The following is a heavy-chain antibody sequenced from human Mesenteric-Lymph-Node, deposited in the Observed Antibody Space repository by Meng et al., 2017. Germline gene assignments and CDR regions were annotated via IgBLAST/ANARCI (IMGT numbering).Heavy chain of an antibody. J-gene: IGHJ3*02. V-gene: IGHV4-39*07. Sequence: SETLSLTCTVSGGSISSSSYYWGWIRQPPGKGLEWIGSIYYSGSTYYNPSLKSLVTISVDTSKNQFSLKLSSVTAADTAVYYCARESYYYDSSGYRGAFDIWGQGTMVTVSS. CDR1: GGSISSSSYY. CDR3: ARESYYYDSSGYRGAFDI. CDR2: IYYSGST. D-gene: IGHD3-22*01.